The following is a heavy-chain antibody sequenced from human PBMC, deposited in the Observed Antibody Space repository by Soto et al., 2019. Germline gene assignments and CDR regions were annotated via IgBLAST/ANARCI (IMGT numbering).Heavy chain of an antibody. D-gene: IGHD5-12*01. J-gene: IGHJ4*02. CDR2: NYYSGST. CDR3: ASPEYSGYDFCFDY. CDR1: GGSISSSSYY. Sequence: SETLSLTCTVSGGSISSSSYYWGWIRQPPGKGLEWIGSNYYSGSTYYNPSLKSRVTIFVDTSKNQFSLKLSSVTAADTAVYYCASPEYSGYDFCFDYWGQGTLVTVSS. V-gene: IGHV4-39*01.